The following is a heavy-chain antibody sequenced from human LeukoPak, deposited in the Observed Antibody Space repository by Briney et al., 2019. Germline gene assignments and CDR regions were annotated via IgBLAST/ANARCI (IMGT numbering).Heavy chain of an antibody. CDR2: VTGSGYST. D-gene: IGHD6-19*01. CDR1: GFTFSTYA. V-gene: IGHV3-23*01. Sequence: GGSLRLSCAASGFTFSTYAMSWVRQAPGKGLEWVSAVTGSGYSTYYADSVKGRFTISRDNSKNTLFLDMNSLRAEDTAVYYCARDSGIAVAGGWFDPWGQGTLVTVSS. CDR3: ARDSGIAVAGGWFDP. J-gene: IGHJ5*02.